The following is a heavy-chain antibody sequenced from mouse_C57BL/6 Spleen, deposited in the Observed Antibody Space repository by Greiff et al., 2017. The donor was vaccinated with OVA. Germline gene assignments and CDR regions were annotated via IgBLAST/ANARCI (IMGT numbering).Heavy chain of an antibody. V-gene: IGHV1-50*01. D-gene: IGHD2-1*01. CDR2: IAPSDSYT. J-gene: IGHJ2*01. Sequence: QVQLQQPGAELVKPGASVKLSCKASGYTFTSYWMQWVKQRPGQGLEWIGEIAPSDSYTNYNQKFKGKATLTVDTSSSTAYMQLSSLTSEDSAVYYCASNYDFDYWGQGTTLTVSS. CDR3: ASNYDFDY. CDR1: GYTFTSYW.